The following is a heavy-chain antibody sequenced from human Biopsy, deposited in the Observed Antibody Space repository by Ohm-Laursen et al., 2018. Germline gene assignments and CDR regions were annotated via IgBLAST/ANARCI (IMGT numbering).Heavy chain of an antibody. V-gene: IGHV3-23*01. CDR2: INGSGGST. CDR1: GFTFSSHA. D-gene: IGHD3-3*01. Sequence: SLRLSCTASGFTFSSHAMSWVRQAPGKGLECASVINGSGGSTYYADPVKGRFTISRDNSKNTLYLQMNSLRAEDTAMYYCARDLYDFCGGCPFDPWGQGTLVIVSP. CDR3: ARDLYDFCGGCPFDP. J-gene: IGHJ5*02.